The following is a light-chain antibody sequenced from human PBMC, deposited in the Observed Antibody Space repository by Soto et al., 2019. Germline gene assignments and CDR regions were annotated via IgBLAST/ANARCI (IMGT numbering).Light chain of an antibody. CDR1: QSVRSDY. J-gene: IGKJ4*01. Sequence: EIVLTQSPATLSLSPGDRATLSCRASQSVRSDYFAWYQQKPGQAPRVIIFGVSTRATAIPERFSGSGSGTDFTLTISRLEPEDFSLYHCKQYGNSPLTFGGGTKVDIK. CDR3: KQYGNSPLT. CDR2: GVS. V-gene: IGKV3-20*01.